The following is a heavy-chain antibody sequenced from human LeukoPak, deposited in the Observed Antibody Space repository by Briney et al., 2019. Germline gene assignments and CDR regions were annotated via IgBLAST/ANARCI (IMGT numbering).Heavy chain of an antibody. V-gene: IGHV3-30*02. D-gene: IGHD3-22*01. CDR1: GFSFSNYG. Sequence: GGSLRLSCAASGFSFSNYGMHWVRQAPGKGLEWVAFIRFDGSDRYYTDSVKGRFTLYRDISRNTLYLQMNSLRADDTAVYYCAEAGAMILQHYFDYWGQGTLVTVSS. CDR3: AEAGAMILQHYFDY. J-gene: IGHJ4*02. CDR2: IRFDGSDR.